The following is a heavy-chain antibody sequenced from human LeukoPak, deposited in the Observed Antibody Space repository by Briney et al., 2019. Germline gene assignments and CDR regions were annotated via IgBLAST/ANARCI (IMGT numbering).Heavy chain of an antibody. CDR3: EREGADTLYYYGMDV. CDR2: INHSGST. CDR1: GGPFWGYY. V-gene: IGHV4-34*01. Sequence: SDTLSLMCGVWGGPFWGYYWSGIRQPTGKGLEWIGEINHSGSTNYTPSRKSRVTISVDTTKNQFSLQLSSVPGADTAVYYCEREGADTLYYYGMDVWGQGTTVTVSS. J-gene: IGHJ6*02. D-gene: IGHD2-15*01.